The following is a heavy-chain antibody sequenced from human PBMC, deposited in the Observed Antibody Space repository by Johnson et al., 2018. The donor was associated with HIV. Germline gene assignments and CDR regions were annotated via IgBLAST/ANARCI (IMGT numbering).Heavy chain of an antibody. D-gene: IGHD6-6*01. Sequence: VQLVESGGGVVRPGGSLRLSCAASGFTFDDYGMTWVRQAPGKGLEWVSGINWNGGTTGYGDSVKGRFTISRDNAKNSLYLQMNSLRAEDTAVYYCASHVGSSVGSAFDIWGQGTMVTVSS. CDR3: ASHVGSSVGSAFDI. CDR2: INWNGGTT. J-gene: IGHJ3*02. V-gene: IGHV3-20*04. CDR1: GFTFDDYG.